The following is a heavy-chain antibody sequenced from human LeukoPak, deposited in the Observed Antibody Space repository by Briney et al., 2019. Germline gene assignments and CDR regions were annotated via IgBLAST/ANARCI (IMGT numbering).Heavy chain of an antibody. CDR2: IYYSGST. V-gene: IGHV4-39*07. CDR3: ARLDYYDSKNAFDI. Sequence: SETLSLTCTVSGGSISSSSYYWGWIRQPPGKGLEWIGSIYYSGSTYYNPSLKSRVTISVDTSKNQFSLKLSSVTAADTAVYYCARLDYYDSKNAFDIWGQGTMVTVSS. D-gene: IGHD3-22*01. CDR1: GGSISSSSYY. J-gene: IGHJ3*02.